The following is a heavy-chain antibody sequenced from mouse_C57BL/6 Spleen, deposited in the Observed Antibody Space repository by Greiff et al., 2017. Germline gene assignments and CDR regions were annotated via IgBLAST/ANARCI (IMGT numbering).Heavy chain of an antibody. J-gene: IGHJ2*01. Sequence: EVKLMESGGGLVQPGGSLSLSCAASGFTFTDYYMSWVRQPPGKALEWLGFIRNKANGYTTEYSASVKGRFTISRDNSQSILYLQMNARRAEDSATYYCARSGYYFDYWGQGTTLTVSS. CDR1: GFTFTDYY. CDR2: IRNKANGYTT. V-gene: IGHV7-3*01. CDR3: ARSGYYFDY.